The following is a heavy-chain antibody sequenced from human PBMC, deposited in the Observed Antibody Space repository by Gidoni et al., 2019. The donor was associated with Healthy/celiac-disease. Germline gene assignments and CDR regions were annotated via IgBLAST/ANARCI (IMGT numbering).Heavy chain of an antibody. D-gene: IGHD6-13*01. V-gene: IGHV4-39*01. CDR1: GGSISRSSYY. Sequence: LKLQEAGPGLVRTSETLSPTGTVSGGSISRSSYYWGWIRQPPGNGLAWIGSIYYSVSTYYNPSLKSLVTISVDTCKNHFSLKLRSVTAADTAVYYCARHGRAGIAAAGTGWFDPWGQGTLVTVSS. CDR2: IYYSVST. J-gene: IGHJ5*02. CDR3: ARHGRAGIAAAGTGWFDP.